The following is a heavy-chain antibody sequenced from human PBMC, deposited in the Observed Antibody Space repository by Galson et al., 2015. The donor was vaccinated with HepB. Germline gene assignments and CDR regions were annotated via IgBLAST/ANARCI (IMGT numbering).Heavy chain of an antibody. J-gene: IGHJ4*02. D-gene: IGHD3-3*01. CDR3: ARLNLLRFLEWLSQGFDY. CDR1: GFSLSTSGVG. Sequence: PALVRPTQTLTLTCTFSGFSLSTSGVGVGWIRQPPGKALEWLELIYWDDDKRYSPSLKSRLTITKDTSKNQVVLTMTNMDPVDTATYYCARLNLLRFLEWLSQGFDYWGQGTLVTVSS. CDR2: IYWDDDK. V-gene: IGHV2-5*02.